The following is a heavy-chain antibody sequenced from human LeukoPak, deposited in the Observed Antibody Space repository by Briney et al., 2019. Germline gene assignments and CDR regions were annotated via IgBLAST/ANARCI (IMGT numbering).Heavy chain of an antibody. CDR3: ARAPYYDILTPDY. J-gene: IGHJ4*02. CDR1: GFTFSTYG. D-gene: IGHD3-9*01. Sequence: PGGSLRLSCAASGFTFSTYGKHWVRQAPGKGLEWVAFIGHDGTKIYYADSVKGRFTISRDNSKNTLYLQMNSLRAEDTAVYYCARAPYYDILTPDYWGQGTLVTVSS. V-gene: IGHV3-30*02. CDR2: IGHDGTKI.